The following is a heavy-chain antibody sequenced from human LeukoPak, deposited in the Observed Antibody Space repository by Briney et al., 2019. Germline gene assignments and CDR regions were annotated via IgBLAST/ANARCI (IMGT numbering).Heavy chain of an antibody. Sequence: SETLPLTCTVSGGSISSSSYYWGWIRQPPGKGLEWIGSIYYSGSTYYNPSLKSRVTISVDTSKNQFSLKLSSVTAADTAVYYCARVMGYYPPPYYFDYWGQGTLVTVSS. CDR1: GGSISSSSYY. CDR3: ARVMGYYPPPYYFDY. D-gene: IGHD2-21*01. J-gene: IGHJ4*02. CDR2: IYYSGST. V-gene: IGHV4-39*01.